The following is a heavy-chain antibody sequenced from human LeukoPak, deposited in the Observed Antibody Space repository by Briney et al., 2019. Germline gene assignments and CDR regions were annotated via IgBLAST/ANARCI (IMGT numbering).Heavy chain of an antibody. CDR2: IRQDGREK. CDR3: ARGRFFYGWGMDI. J-gene: IGHJ6*02. CDR1: GLTLDKYW. V-gene: IGHV3-7*03. Sequence: GGSLRLSCVASGLTLDKYWMTWVRQAPGKGLEWVANIRQDGREKDLVDSVKGRFTISRDDATSSVYLQMSSVRVEDTAIYYCARGRFFYGWGMDIWGQGTTVTVS. D-gene: IGHD3-10*01.